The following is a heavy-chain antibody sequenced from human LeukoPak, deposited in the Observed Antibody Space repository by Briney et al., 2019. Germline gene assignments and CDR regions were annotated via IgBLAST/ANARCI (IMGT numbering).Heavy chain of an antibody. CDR2: ISSSGSTI. CDR3: ARSPTGSGWYYFDY. Sequence: GGSLRLSCAGSGFTFSSYEMNWVRQAPGKGLEWVSYISSSGSTIYYADSVKGRFTISRDNAKNSLYLQMNSLRAEDTAVYYCARSPTGSGWYYFDYWGQGTLVTVSS. CDR1: GFTFSSYE. J-gene: IGHJ4*02. D-gene: IGHD6-19*01. V-gene: IGHV3-48*03.